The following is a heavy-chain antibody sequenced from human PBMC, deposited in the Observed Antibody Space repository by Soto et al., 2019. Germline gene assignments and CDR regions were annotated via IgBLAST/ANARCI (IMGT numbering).Heavy chain of an antibody. V-gene: IGHV1-69*01. Sequence: QVQLVQSGAEVKKPGSSVKVSCKASGGTFSSYSINWVRHAPVQGLELMGEIIPIFGTANYAQKFQGRVTITADESTSTAYLELSSLRSEDTAVYYCARDGGRHSGGIDYWGQGTLVTVSS. CDR2: IIPIFGTA. CDR1: GGTFSSYS. J-gene: IGHJ4*02. CDR3: ARDGGRHSGGIDY. D-gene: IGHD1-26*01.